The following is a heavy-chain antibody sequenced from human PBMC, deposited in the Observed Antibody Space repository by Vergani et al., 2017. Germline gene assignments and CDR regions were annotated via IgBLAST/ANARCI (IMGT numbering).Heavy chain of an antibody. CDR1: GGSISSYY. V-gene: IGHV4-59*01. Sequence: QVQLQESGPGLVKPSETLSLTCTVSGGSISSYYWSWIRQPPGKGLEWIGYIYYSGSTNYNPSLKSRVTISVDTSKNQFSLKLSSVTAADTAVYYCAGGYCSSTSCYAREAYYGMDVWGQGTTVTVSS. D-gene: IGHD2-2*01. CDR2: IYYSGST. J-gene: IGHJ6*02. CDR3: AGGYCSSTSCYAREAYYGMDV.